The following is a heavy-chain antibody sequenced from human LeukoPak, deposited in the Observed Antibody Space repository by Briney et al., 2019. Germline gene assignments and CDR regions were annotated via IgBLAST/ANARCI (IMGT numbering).Heavy chain of an antibody. CDR1: GFTFSKYW. Sequence: AGGSLRLSCAASGFTFSKYWMLWVRQAPGKGLESVSRINTDGTVTTYADSVKGRFTFSRDNAYNTMFLQMNSVRDEDTAVYYCATKQWLAPPPDSWGQGTPVTVSS. D-gene: IGHD6-19*01. V-gene: IGHV3-74*01. CDR2: INTDGTVT. CDR3: ATKQWLAPPPDS. J-gene: IGHJ4*02.